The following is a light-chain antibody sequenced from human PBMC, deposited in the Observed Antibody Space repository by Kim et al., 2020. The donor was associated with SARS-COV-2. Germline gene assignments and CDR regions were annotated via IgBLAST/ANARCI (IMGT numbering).Light chain of an antibody. CDR3: QQSYSTPG. J-gene: IGKJ4*02. Sequence: SASVGDRVTITCRASQSISSYLNWYQQKPGKAPKLLIYAASSLQSGVPSMFSGSGSGTDFTLTISSLQPEDFATYYCQQSYSTPGFGGGTKVDIK. CDR1: QSISSY. CDR2: AAS. V-gene: IGKV1-39*01.